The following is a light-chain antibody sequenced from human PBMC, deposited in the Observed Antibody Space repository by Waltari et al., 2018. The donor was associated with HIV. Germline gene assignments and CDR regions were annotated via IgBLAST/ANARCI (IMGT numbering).Light chain of an antibody. J-gene: IGLJ3*02. CDR1: SLELRLFAF. CDR3: TSHTLTRILL. Sequence: QSALTQPASLSGSPGQSIALSCTGASLELRLFAFVSWYKPLPNTAPQLIIYGVNRRPPGVTSRFSASKSGDVASLTISGLQPEDEADYYCTSHTLTRILLFGGGTRLTVL. CDR2: GVN. V-gene: IGLV2-14*01.